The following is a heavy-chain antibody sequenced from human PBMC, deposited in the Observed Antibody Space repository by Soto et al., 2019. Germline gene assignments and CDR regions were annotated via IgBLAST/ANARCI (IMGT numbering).Heavy chain of an antibody. CDR3: AKDKTVAGLGAVDY. Sequence: VQLLESGGGLVQPGGSLRLSCAASGFTFSSYAMSWVRQAPGKGLEWVAVISYDGSNKYYADSVKGRFTISRDNSKNTLYLQMNSLRAEDTAVYYCAKDKTVAGLGAVDYWGQGTLVTVSS. CDR1: GFTFSSYA. D-gene: IGHD6-19*01. V-gene: IGHV3-30*18. CDR2: ISYDGSNK. J-gene: IGHJ4*02.